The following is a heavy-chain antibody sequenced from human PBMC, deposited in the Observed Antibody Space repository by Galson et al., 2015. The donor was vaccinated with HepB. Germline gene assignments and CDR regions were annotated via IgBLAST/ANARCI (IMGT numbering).Heavy chain of an antibody. J-gene: IGHJ6*02. V-gene: IGHV3-7*03. D-gene: IGHD2-21*01. CDR3: ARRIRLVRRIIPRPDYYYGMDG. CDR2: ISPDGSGT. CDR1: EFTFSNYR. Sequence: SLRLSCAASEFTFSNYRMNWVRQAPGKGLEWVAKISPDGSGTSYVASLKGRFTISRDHSKNSVYLQMHSLRAEDTAIYYCARRIRLVRRIIPRPDYYYGMDGWGQGTTVTVAS.